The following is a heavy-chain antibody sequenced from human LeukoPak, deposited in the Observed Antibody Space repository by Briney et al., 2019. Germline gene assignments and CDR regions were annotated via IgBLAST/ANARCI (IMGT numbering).Heavy chain of an antibody. CDR1: GFTFSSYS. D-gene: IGHD2-15*01. CDR2: ISSSSSYI. CDR3: ARVKEEDIVVVVAAPSYYMDV. J-gene: IGHJ6*03. Sequence: AGGSLRLSCAASGFTFSSYSMNWVRQAPGKGLEWVSSISSSSSYIYYADSVKGRFTISRDNAKNSLYLQMNSLRAEDTAVYYCARVKEEDIVVVVAAPSYYMDVWGKGTTATVSS. V-gene: IGHV3-21*01.